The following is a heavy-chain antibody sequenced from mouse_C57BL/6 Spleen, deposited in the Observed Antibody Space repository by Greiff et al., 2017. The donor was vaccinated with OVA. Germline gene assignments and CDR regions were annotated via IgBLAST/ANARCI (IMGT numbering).Heavy chain of an antibody. J-gene: IGHJ4*01. CDR2: INPNNGGT. Sequence: EVQLQQSGPELVKPGASVKISCKASGYTFTDYYMNWVKQSHGKSLEWIGDINPNNGGTSYNQKFKGKATLTVDKSSSTAYMELRSLTSEDSAVYYCARIHYRYAMDYWGQGTSVTVSS. CDR3: ARIHYRYAMDY. V-gene: IGHV1-26*01. CDR1: GYTFTDYY. D-gene: IGHD2-14*01.